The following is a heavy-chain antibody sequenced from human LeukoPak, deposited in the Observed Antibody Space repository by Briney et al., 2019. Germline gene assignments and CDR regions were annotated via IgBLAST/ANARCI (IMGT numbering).Heavy chain of an antibody. V-gene: IGHV4-59*01. CDR1: GGSISTYS. CDR2: IYYSGNT. J-gene: IGHJ4*02. Sequence: KPSETLSLTCTVSGGSISTYSWSWIRQPPGKGLEWIGYIYYSGNTNYHPSHKRGVTISVDTSKNQFSLKLSSVTAADTAVYYCARVRLVGYDILTGYYSFDYWGQGTLVTVSS. CDR3: ARVRLVGYDILTGYYSFDY. D-gene: IGHD3-9*01.